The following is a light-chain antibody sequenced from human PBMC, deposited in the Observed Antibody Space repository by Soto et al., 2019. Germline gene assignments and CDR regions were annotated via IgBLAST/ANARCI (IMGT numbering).Light chain of an antibody. Sequence: DIVMTQSPDSLAVSLGERATINCKSSQSVLYSSNNKNYLAWYQQKPGQPLKLLIYWASTRKSGVPGRFCGSGSGTYFTLTISSLQAEDVAYYYCQQYYSTPHTFGHGTKVEIK. CDR1: QSVLYSSNNKNY. CDR3: QQYYSTPHT. V-gene: IGKV4-1*01. CDR2: WAS. J-gene: IGKJ1*01.